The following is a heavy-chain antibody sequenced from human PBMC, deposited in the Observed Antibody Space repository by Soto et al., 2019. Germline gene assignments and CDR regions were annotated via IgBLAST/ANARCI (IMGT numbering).Heavy chain of an antibody. Sequence: GGSLRLSCAASGFTFDDYAMHWVRQAPGKGLEWVSLISWDGGSTYYADSVKGRITISRDNSKNSLYLQMNRLRAEDTALYYCAKDMVRGVINYYFDYWGQGTLVTVSS. CDR1: GFTFDDYA. CDR2: ISWDGGST. J-gene: IGHJ4*02. D-gene: IGHD3-10*01. CDR3: AKDMVRGVINYYFDY. V-gene: IGHV3-43D*03.